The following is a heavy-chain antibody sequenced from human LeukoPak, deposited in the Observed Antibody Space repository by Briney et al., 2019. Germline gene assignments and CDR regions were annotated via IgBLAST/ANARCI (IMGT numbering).Heavy chain of an antibody. D-gene: IGHD1-1*01. CDR3: ARGTERASWFDP. CDR1: GGSISSGDFY. V-gene: IGHV4-30-2*01. Sequence: SETLSLTCTVSGGSISSGDFYWSWIRQPPGKGLEWIGEINHSGRTNYNPSLKSRVTISVDRSKNQFSLKLSSVTAADTAVYYCARGTERASWFDPWGQGTLVTVSS. J-gene: IGHJ5*02. CDR2: INHSGRT.